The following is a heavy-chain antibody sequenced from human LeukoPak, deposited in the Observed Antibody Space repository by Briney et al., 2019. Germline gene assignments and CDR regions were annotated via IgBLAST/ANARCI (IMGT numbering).Heavy chain of an antibody. J-gene: IGHJ4*02. CDR1: GGSINNEY. D-gene: IGHD5-12*01. CDR3: ARVDHRLWAIDF. V-gene: IGHV4-4*09. CDR2: IYGGGTT. Sequence: SETLSLTCTVSGGSINNEYWSWLRQSPGKGLEWIGYIYGGGTTSYKPSLERRVTLSVDTSNNQFSLRLNSVTAADTSIYYCARVDHRLWAIDFWGQGTLVTVSS.